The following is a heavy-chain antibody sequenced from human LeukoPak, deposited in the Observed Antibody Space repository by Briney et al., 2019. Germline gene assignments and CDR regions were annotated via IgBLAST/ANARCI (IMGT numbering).Heavy chain of an antibody. Sequence: GGTLRLSCAASGFTFDDYAMHWVRHSPGKGLEWVSLISWDGGSTYYADSVKGRFTISRDNSKNSLYLQMNSLRAEDTALYYCAKERTTYYYGSGLDYWGQGTLVTVSS. J-gene: IGHJ4*02. CDR3: AKERTTYYYGSGLDY. CDR2: ISWDGGST. V-gene: IGHV3-43D*03. CDR1: GFTFDDYA. D-gene: IGHD3-10*01.